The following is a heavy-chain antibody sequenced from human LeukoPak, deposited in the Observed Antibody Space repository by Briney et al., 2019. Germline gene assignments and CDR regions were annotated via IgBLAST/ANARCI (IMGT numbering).Heavy chain of an antibody. CDR2: VNPNSGNT. Sequence: ASVKVSCKASGYIFSTYDIHWVRQATGQGLEWMGWVNPNSGNTDFGQKFQGRLTITRNTSISTVYMELSSLRSEDTAIYHCAKSSGYNSRGWFDPWGQGTLVTVSS. CDR3: AKSSGYNSRGWFDP. CDR1: GYIFSTYD. V-gene: IGHV1-8*03. D-gene: IGHD6-13*01. J-gene: IGHJ5*02.